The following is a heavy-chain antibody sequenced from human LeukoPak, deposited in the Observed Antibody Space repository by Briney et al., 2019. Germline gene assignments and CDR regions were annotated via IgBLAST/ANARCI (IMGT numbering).Heavy chain of an antibody. V-gene: IGHV3-53*01. CDR3: AKPYSSGWYYFDY. Sequence: GGSLRLSCAASGLTVRNNYMSWVRQAPGKGLEWVSVVYSDGSTYYEDSVKGRFTISRDTSKNTLSLQMNSLRAEDTAVYYCAKPYSSGWYYFDYWGQGTLVTVSS. D-gene: IGHD6-19*01. CDR1: GLTVRNNY. J-gene: IGHJ4*02. CDR2: VYSDGST.